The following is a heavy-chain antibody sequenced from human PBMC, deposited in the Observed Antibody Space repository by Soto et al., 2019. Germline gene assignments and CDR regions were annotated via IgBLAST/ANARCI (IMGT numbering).Heavy chain of an antibody. Sequence: EVQLLESGGGLVQPGGSLRLSCAASGFTFSSYAMSWVRQAPGKGLEWVSAISGSGGSTYYADSVKGRFTISRDNSKNTLYLHMNSLRAEDTAVYYCAKYYDFWSGYHPHFDYWGQGTLVTVSS. D-gene: IGHD3-3*01. J-gene: IGHJ4*02. CDR1: GFTFSSYA. CDR2: ISGSGGST. CDR3: AKYYDFWSGYHPHFDY. V-gene: IGHV3-23*01.